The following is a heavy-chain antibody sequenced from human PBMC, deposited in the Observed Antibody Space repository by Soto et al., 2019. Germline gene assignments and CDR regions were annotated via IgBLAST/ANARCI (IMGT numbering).Heavy chain of an antibody. Sequence: GGSLRLSCAASGLTFSSYSMNWVRQAPGKGLEWVSYISSSSSTIYYADSVKGRFTISRDNAKNSLYLQMNSLRDEDTAVYYCAREEFGVVIAGVDYYFGMDVWGQGTTVTVS. CDR2: ISSSSSTI. V-gene: IGHV3-48*02. J-gene: IGHJ6*02. CDR3: AREEFGVVIAGVDYYFGMDV. D-gene: IGHD3-3*01. CDR1: GLTFSSYS.